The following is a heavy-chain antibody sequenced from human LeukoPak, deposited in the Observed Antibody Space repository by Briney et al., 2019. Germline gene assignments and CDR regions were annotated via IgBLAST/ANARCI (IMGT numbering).Heavy chain of an antibody. D-gene: IGHD3-16*02. CDR1: GYTFTSYY. CDR3: ARTYYDYVWGSYRPYYFDY. Sequence: VASVKVSCKASGYTFTSYYMHWVRQAPGQGLEWVGIINPSGDPTTYAQKFQGRVTMTSDMSTSTAYMELRSLRSDDTAVYYCARTYYDYVWGSYRPYYFDYWGQGTLVTVSS. J-gene: IGHJ4*02. V-gene: IGHV1-46*01. CDR2: INPSGDPT.